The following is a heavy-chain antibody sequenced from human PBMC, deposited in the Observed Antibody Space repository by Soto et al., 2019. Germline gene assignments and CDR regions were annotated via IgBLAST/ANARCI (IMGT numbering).Heavy chain of an antibody. Sequence: SETLSLTCAVSGGSISSGDYYWSWIRQPPGKGLEWIGYIYYSGSTYSRGSTYYNPSLKSRVTISVDTSKNQFSLKLNSVTAADTAVYYCARDYGDYNWFDPWGQGTLVTVSS. CDR2: IYYSGSTYSRGST. D-gene: IGHD4-17*01. J-gene: IGHJ5*02. CDR3: ARDYGDYNWFDP. V-gene: IGHV4-30-4*01. CDR1: GGSISSGDYY.